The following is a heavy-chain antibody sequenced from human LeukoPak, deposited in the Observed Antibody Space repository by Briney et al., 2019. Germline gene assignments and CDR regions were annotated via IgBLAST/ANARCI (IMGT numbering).Heavy chain of an antibody. CDR2: IFYSGST. D-gene: IGHD1-26*01. CDR3: ARGEWDLLFDY. J-gene: IGHJ4*02. V-gene: IGHV4-59*01. Sequence: SETLSLTCTVSGGFISGYYWSWIRQPPGKGLEWIGYIFYSGSTNYNPSLKSRVTISVDTSKNQFSLKLSSVTAADTAVYYCARGEWDLLFDYWGQGTLVTVSS. CDR1: GGFISGYY.